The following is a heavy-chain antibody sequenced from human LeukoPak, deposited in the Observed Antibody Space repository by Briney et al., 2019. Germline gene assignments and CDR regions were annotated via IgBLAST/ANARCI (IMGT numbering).Heavy chain of an antibody. J-gene: IGHJ4*02. Sequence: GGSLRLSCVASGFTFRDYAMSWVRQAPGKGLEWVSPISGSSGDTYCADSVKGRFTISRDNAKNSLYLQMNSLRAEDTAVYYCARDPARGYSYGALYWGQGTLVTVSS. CDR2: ISGSSGDT. V-gene: IGHV3-23*01. CDR1: GFTFRDYA. CDR3: ARDPARGYSYGALY. D-gene: IGHD5-18*01.